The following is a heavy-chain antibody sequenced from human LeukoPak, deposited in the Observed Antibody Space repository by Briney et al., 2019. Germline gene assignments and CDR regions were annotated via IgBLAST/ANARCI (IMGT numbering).Heavy chain of an antibody. CDR3: VREAYAFWTDSYYYFDY. CDR1: GFTFTTYW. Sequence: GGSLRLSCAASGFTFTTYWMTWVRQAPGKGLEWVAHIKEDGTEKDYVNSVKGRFTISRDNARNALYLQMNSLRAEDTAVYYCVREAYAFWTDSYYYFDYWGQGTLVTVSS. D-gene: IGHD3/OR15-3a*01. J-gene: IGHJ4*02. CDR2: IKEDGTEK. V-gene: IGHV3-7*01.